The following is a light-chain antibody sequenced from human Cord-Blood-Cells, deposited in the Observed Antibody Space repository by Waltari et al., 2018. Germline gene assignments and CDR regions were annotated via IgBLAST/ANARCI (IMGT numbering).Light chain of an antibody. Sequence: EIVMTQSPATLSVSPGERATLSCRASQSVSSNLAWYKQKPGQAPRLLIYGASTRATGIPARFSGSGSGTEFTLTISSLQSEDFAVYYCQQYNNWPSGTFGQGTKVEIK. CDR3: QQYNNWPSGT. J-gene: IGKJ1*01. CDR1: QSVSSN. V-gene: IGKV3-15*01. CDR2: GAS.